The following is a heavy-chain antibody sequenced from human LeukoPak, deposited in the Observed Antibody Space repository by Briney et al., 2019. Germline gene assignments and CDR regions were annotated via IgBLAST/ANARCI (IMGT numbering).Heavy chain of an antibody. D-gene: IGHD1-26*01. V-gene: IGHV1-18*01. Sequence: GASVKVSCKASGYTFTSYGVSWVRQAPGQGLEWMAWISTYNGNTNYAQKFQGRVTMTRDTSISTAYMELSRLRSDDTAVYFCARDLVGIVGASDYWGQGTLVTVSS. CDR2: ISTYNGNT. J-gene: IGHJ4*02. CDR1: GYTFTSYG. CDR3: ARDLVGIVGASDY.